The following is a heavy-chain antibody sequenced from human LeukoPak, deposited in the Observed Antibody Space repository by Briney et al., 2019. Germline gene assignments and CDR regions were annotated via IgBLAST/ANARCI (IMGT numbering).Heavy chain of an antibody. Sequence: GGSLRLSCAASGFTFSSYAMHWVRQAPGKGLEWVAVISYDGSNKYYADSVKGRFTISRDNSKNTLYLQMNSLRAEDTAVYYCARGELDYYDSRGYYLYYWGQGTLVPVSS. CDR2: ISYDGSNK. D-gene: IGHD3-22*01. J-gene: IGHJ4*02. V-gene: IGHV3-30*04. CDR1: GFTFSSYA. CDR3: ARGELDYYDSRGYYLYY.